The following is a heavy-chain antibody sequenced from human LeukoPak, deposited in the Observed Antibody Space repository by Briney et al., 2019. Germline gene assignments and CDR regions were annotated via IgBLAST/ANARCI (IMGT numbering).Heavy chain of an antibody. J-gene: IGHJ6*03. CDR1: GGSFSGYY. D-gene: IGHD6-13*01. V-gene: IGHV4-34*01. Sequence: ASETLSLTCAVYGGSFSGYYWSWIRQPPGKGLEWIGEINHSGSTNYNPSLKSRVTISVDTSKNQFSLKLSSVTAADTAVYYCARGSGSSSWYYYYYMDVWGKGTTVTVSS. CDR2: INHSGST. CDR3: ARGSGSSSWYYYYYMDV.